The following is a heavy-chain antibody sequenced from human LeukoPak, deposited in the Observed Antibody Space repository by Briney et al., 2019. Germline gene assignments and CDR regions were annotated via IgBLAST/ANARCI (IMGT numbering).Heavy chain of an antibody. D-gene: IGHD3-10*01. J-gene: IGHJ4*02. CDR2: IYPADSDT. CDR1: GYIFTHYW. V-gene: IGHV5-51*01. Sequence: GESLKISCQVSGYIFTHYWIGWVRQMPGKCLESMGIIYPADSDTTYSPSFQGQLTISADKSISTVYLQWSSLKASDTAMYYCARQSRDGSKTRGYYFDYWGQGTLVTVSS. CDR3: ARQSRDGSKTRGYYFDY.